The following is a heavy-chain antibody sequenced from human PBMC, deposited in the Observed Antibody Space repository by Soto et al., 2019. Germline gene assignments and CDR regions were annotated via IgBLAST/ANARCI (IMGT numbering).Heavy chain of an antibody. Sequence: QVQLVQSGDELKKPGASVKGSCKASGYTFSNYDMNWMRQATGQRAEWIGWVNPNNGDTGYAQKFQGRVTLTTDISTTTAYMELTSLRSEDTAIYYCSKVSRKGSAIDFDYWGQGTLITVSS. CDR1: GYTFSNYD. J-gene: IGHJ4*02. V-gene: IGHV1-8*01. CDR2: VNPNNGDT. D-gene: IGHD3-10*01. CDR3: SKVSRKGSAIDFDY.